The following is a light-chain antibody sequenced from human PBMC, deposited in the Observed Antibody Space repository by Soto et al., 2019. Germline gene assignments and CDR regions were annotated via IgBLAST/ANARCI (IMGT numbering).Light chain of an antibody. CDR2: NNN. J-gene: IGLJ3*02. Sequence: QSVLTQPPSASGTPGQRVTISCSGSSSNIGSHVVYWYQQLAGTAPKLLMYNNNQRPSGVPDRCSGSKSGTSASLAISGLQSEYEADYYCAVWDDSLDGWVFGGGTKVTVL. CDR1: SSNIGSHV. CDR3: AVWDDSLDGWV. V-gene: IGLV1-44*01.